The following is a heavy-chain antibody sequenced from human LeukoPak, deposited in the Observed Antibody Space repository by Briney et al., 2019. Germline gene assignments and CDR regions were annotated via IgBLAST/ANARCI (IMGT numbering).Heavy chain of an antibody. D-gene: IGHD2-15*01. V-gene: IGHV1-2*02. CDR2: INPNSGGT. J-gene: IGHJ3*02. CDR3: ARVMSRKDTDRAFDI. Sequence: ASVKVSCKASGYTFTGYYMHWVRQAPGQGLEWMGWINPNSGGTNYAQKFQGRVTMTRDTSISTAYMELSRLRSDDTAVYYCARVMSRKDTDRAFDIWGQGTMVTVSS. CDR1: GYTFTGYY.